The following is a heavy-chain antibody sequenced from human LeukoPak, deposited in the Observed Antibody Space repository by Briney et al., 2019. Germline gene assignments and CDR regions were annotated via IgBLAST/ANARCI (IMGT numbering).Heavy chain of an antibody. D-gene: IGHD2-21*02. V-gene: IGHV4-39*07. CDR1: GGSVGSGSYY. CDR3: ARDRHIVVVTDMDAFDI. CDR2: VYYSGSA. J-gene: IGHJ3*02. Sequence: SETLSLTCTVSGGSVGSGSYYWSWIRQSPGQGLEWIGNVYYSGSAYYNPSLKSRVTISVDTSKNQFSLKLSSVTAADTAVYYCARDRHIVVVTDMDAFDIWGQGTMVTVSS.